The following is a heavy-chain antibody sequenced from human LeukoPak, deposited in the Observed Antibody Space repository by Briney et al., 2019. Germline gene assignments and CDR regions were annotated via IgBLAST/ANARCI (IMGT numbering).Heavy chain of an antibody. Sequence: PGGSLRLSCAASGFTFSNAWMSWVRQAPGKGLEWVGRIKSKTDGGTTDYAAPVRGRFTISRDDSNNTLYLQMNSLNTEDTAVYYCTTDWVLTTVTTRHVPFDYWGQGTLVTVSS. CDR2: IKSKTDGGTT. D-gene: IGHD4-17*01. CDR1: GFTFSNAW. V-gene: IGHV3-15*01. CDR3: TTDWVLTTVTTRHVPFDY. J-gene: IGHJ4*02.